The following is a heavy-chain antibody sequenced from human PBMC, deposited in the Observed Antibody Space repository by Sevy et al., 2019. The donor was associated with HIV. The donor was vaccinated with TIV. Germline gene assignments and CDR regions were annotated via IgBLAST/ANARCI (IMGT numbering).Heavy chain of an antibody. J-gene: IGHJ4*02. D-gene: IGHD2-2*01. CDR3: ARQVCTALGLTGLDY. CDR2: IYPGDSDT. V-gene: IGHV5-51*01. Sequence: GESLKISCKGSGYSFTSYWIGWVRQMPGKGLEWMGIIYPGDSDTRYSPSFQGQVTISADKSISTAYLQWSSLKASDTAMYYCARQVCTALGLTGLDYWGQGTLVTVS. CDR1: GYSFTSYW.